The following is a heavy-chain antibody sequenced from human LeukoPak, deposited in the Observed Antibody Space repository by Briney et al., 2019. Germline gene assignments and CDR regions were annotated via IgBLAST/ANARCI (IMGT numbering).Heavy chain of an antibody. CDR3: ARGVGSYNVGVY. Sequence: GGSLRLSCAASGFTFSNYAMHWVRQAPGKGLEWVAVISYDGSSKYYADSVKGRFTISRDNSKNTLYLQMNSLRAEDTAVYYCARGVGSYNVGVYWGQGTLVTVSS. CDR1: GFTFSNYA. V-gene: IGHV3-30*04. D-gene: IGHD2-15*01. CDR2: ISYDGSSK. J-gene: IGHJ4*02.